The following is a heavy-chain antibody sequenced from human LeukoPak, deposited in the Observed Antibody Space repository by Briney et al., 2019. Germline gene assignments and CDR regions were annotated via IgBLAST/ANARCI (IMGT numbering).Heavy chain of an antibody. J-gene: IGHJ5*02. Sequence: ASVKVSCKASGYIFTSYYMHWVRQAPGQGLEWMGIINPSDGSTIYTQEFQGRVTMTRDTSTSTVYMELSRLRSDDTAVYYCARDGCSSTSCLSPWGQGTLVTVSS. D-gene: IGHD2-2*01. V-gene: IGHV1-46*01. CDR2: INPSDGST. CDR1: GYIFTSYY. CDR3: ARDGCSSTSCLSP.